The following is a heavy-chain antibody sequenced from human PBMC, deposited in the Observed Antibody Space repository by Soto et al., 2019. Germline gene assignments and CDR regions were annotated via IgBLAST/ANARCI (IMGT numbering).Heavy chain of an antibody. J-gene: IGHJ4*02. CDR2: IYYSGST. V-gene: IGHV4-61*01. Sequence: NPTETPALSCTVSDDSVSSGSYYWSWIRQPPGKGLEWIGYIYYSGSTNYNPSLKSRVTISVDTSKNQFSLQLSSVTAADTAVYYCASGNNKWLLPYVYSLYWGQGTLVTVSS. CDR3: ASGNNKWLLPYVYSLY. D-gene: IGHD3-22*01. CDR1: DDSVSSGSYY.